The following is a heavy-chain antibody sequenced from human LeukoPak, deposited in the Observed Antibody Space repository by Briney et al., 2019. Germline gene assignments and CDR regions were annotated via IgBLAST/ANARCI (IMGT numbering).Heavy chain of an antibody. V-gene: IGHV1-69*13. CDR2: IIPIFGTA. CDR3: ARAPLGATQAFDI. CDR1: GYTFTTYY. D-gene: IGHD1-26*01. J-gene: IGHJ3*02. Sequence: SVKLSCKASGYTFTTYYMDWVRQAPGQGLEWMGGIIPIFGTANYAQKFQGRVTITADESTSTAYMELSSLRSEDTAVYYCARAPLGATQAFDIWGQGTMVTVSS.